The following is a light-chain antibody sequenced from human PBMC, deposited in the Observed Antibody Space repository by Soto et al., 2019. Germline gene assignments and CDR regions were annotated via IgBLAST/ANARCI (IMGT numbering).Light chain of an antibody. V-gene: IGKV1-5*03. J-gene: IGKJ1*01. CDR3: QQSITYPWT. CDR1: QNIDMY. Sequence: DIQMTQSPSTLSASAGDRVTITCRASQNIDMYLAWYQQKPGQAPSLLIYRASSLQSGLPSRFSGSGSGTEFTLTISSLQPDDFPTYYCQQSITYPWTFGQGTKVDIK. CDR2: RAS.